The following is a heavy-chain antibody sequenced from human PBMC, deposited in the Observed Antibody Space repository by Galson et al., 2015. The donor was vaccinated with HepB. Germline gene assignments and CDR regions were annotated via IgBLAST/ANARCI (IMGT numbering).Heavy chain of an antibody. V-gene: IGHV3-53*04. J-gene: IGHJ4*02. CDR3: ARWGDGYNRGPFDY. CDR2: IYSGGNI. CDR1: GFTVSSNH. D-gene: IGHD5-24*01. Sequence: SLRLSCAASGFTVSSNHMSWVRQAPGKGLEWVSVIYSGGNIYYADSVRGRFTISRHNSKNTLYLQMNGLRTEDTALYYCARWGDGYNRGPFDYWGQGTLVAVSS.